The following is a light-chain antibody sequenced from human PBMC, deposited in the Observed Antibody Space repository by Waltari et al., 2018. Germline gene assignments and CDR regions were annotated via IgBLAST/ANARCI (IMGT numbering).Light chain of an antibody. CDR1: QSVSSN. J-gene: IGKJ2*01. V-gene: IGKV3-15*01. CDR2: GAS. Sequence: EIVMTQSPAPLSVSPGERATLSCRASQSVSSNLAWYQQKPGQAPRLLIYGASTRATGIPARFSGSGSGTEFTLTISSLQSEDFAVYYCQQYNNSGYTFGQGTKLEIK. CDR3: QQYNNSGYT.